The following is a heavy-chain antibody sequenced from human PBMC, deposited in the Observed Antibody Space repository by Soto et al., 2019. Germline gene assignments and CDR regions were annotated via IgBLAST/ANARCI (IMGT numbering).Heavy chain of an antibody. J-gene: IGHJ1*01. CDR3: VRDPQRQDY. CDR1: GYDFSGYG. CDR2: ISASNGIR. D-gene: IGHD2-15*01. Sequence: QVQLVQSGAEVKKPGASVKVSCKASGYDFSGYGISWVRQAPGQGLEWMGWISASNGIRDYAQQFQGRVTMTSDTSRSTAYMDLRSPRSNDTAVYYCVRDPQRQDYCGQGTLVNVSS. V-gene: IGHV1-18*04.